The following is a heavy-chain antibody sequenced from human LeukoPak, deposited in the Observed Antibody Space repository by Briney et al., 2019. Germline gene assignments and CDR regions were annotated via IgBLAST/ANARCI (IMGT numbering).Heavy chain of an antibody. Sequence: TSETLSLTCTVSGGSISSYYWSWIRQPPGKGLEWIGYIYYSGSTNYNPSLKSRVTISVDTSKNQFSLKLSSVTAADTAVYYCAXXXPPPTYYYDSSGYADAFDIWGQGTMVTVSS. D-gene: IGHD3-22*01. CDR1: GGSISSYY. V-gene: IGHV4-59*08. CDR3: AXXXPPPTYYYDSSGYADAFDI. CDR2: IYYSGST. J-gene: IGHJ3*02.